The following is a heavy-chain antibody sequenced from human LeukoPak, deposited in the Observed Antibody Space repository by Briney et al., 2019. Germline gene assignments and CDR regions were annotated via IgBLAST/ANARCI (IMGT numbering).Heavy chain of an antibody. V-gene: IGHV3-11*01. Sequence: PGGSLRLSCAASGFTFSDYYMSWIRQAPGKGLEWVSYISSSGSTIYYADSVKGRFTISRDNAKNSLYLQMNSLRAEDTAVYYCARRPTYANYYGSGSYYNLWGQGTLVTVSS. D-gene: IGHD3-10*01. J-gene: IGHJ5*02. CDR1: GFTFSDYY. CDR3: ARRPTYANYYGSGSYYNL. CDR2: ISSSGSTI.